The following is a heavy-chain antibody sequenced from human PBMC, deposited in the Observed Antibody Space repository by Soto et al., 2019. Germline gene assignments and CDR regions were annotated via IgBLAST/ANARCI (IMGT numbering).Heavy chain of an antibody. J-gene: IGHJ4*02. D-gene: IGHD5-18*01. CDR3: ARANICYPFDY. Sequence: SNTLSLTCTLSGGSISSYYWSWIRQPPGKGLEWIGYIYYSGSTNYNPSLKSRVTISVDTSKNQFSLKLSSVTAADTAVYSCARANICYPFDYWGRGTLVTVSS. CDR1: GGSISSYY. V-gene: IGHV4-59*07. CDR2: IYYSGST.